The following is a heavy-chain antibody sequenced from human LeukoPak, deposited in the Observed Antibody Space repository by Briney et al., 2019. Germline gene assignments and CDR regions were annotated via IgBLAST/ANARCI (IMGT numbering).Heavy chain of an antibody. J-gene: IGHJ4*02. CDR3: ARAGYGDPHFDF. D-gene: IGHD4-17*01. CDR1: GFTFNSYD. V-gene: IGHV3-33*01. CDR2: IWYDGSNK. Sequence: GGTLRLSCAASGFTFNSYDMHWIRQAPGKALEWVALIWYDGSNKYYPDSVKGRFTISRDNSKNTLYLQMNSLRAEDTAVYYCARAGYGDPHFDFWGQGTLVTVSS.